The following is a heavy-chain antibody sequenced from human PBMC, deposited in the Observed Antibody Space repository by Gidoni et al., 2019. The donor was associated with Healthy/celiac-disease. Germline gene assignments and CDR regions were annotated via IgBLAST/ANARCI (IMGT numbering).Heavy chain of an antibody. CDR1: GFTFSGSA. D-gene: IGHD3-22*01. J-gene: IGHJ4*02. CDR3: TSRNYDSSIHDY. CDR2: IRSKANSYAT. V-gene: IGHV3-73*02. Sequence: EVQLVESGGGLVQPGGSLQLSCAASGFTFSGSAMPWVRQASGKGLEGVGRIRSKANSYATAYAASVKGRFTISRDDSKNTAYLQMNSLKTEDTAVYYCTSRNYDSSIHDYWGQGTLVTVSS.